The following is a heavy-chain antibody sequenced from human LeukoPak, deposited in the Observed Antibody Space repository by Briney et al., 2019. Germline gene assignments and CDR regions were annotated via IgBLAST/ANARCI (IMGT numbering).Heavy chain of an antibody. CDR2: ICHSGST. J-gene: IGHJ5*02. V-gene: IGHV4-30-2*01. Sequence: PSETLSLTCAVSGGSISSGGYSWSWIRQPPGKGLEWIGYICHSGSTYYNPSLKSRVTISVDRSKNQFSLKLSSVTAADTAVYYCARGGWVGYCSSTSCKPFDPWGQGTLVTVSS. CDR1: GGSISSGGYS. CDR3: ARGGWVGYCSSTSCKPFDP. D-gene: IGHD2-2*01.